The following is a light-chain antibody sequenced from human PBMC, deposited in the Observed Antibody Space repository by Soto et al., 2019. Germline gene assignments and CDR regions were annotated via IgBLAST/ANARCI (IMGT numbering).Light chain of an antibody. CDR3: SSYAGSSTLV. CDR1: SSDVGGYNY. V-gene: IGLV2-14*01. J-gene: IGLJ3*02. Sequence: QSALTQPASVSGSPGQSITISCTGTSSDVGGYNYVSWSQQHPGKAPKLIIYEVSNRPSGVSNRFSGSKSGNTASLTISGLQAEDEADYYCSSYAGSSTLVFGGGTKLTVL. CDR2: EVS.